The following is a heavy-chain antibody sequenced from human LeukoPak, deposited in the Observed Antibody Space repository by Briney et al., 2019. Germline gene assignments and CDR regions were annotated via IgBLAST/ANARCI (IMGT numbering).Heavy chain of an antibody. D-gene: IGHD3-22*01. V-gene: IGHV3-64*01. CDR2: ISSNGGST. CDR3: ARGDSSGYYYTVYDY. Sequence: GGSLRLSCAASGFTFSSYAMHWVRQAPGKGLEYVSAISSNGGSTYYANSVKGRFTISRDNSKNTLYLQMGSLRAEDMAVYYCARGDSSGYYYTVYDYWGQGTLVTVSS. J-gene: IGHJ4*02. CDR1: GFTFSSYA.